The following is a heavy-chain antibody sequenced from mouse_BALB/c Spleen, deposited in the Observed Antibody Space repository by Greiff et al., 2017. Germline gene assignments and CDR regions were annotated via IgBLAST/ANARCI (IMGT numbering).Heavy chain of an antibody. CDR1: GYSITSGYY. CDR2: RSYDGSN. J-gene: IGHJ4*01. CDR3: ARDWNYYAMDY. Sequence: EVQLVESGPGLVKPSQSLSLTCSVTGYSITSGYYWNWIRQFPGNKLEWMGYRSYDGSNNYNPSLKNRISITRDTSKNQFFLKLNSVTTEDTATYYCARDWNYYAMDYWGQGTSVTVSS. V-gene: IGHV3-6*02.